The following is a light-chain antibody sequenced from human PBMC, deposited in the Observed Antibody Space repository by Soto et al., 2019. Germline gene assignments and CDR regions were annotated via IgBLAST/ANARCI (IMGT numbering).Light chain of an antibody. Sequence: EIVLTQFPGTLSLSPGERATLSCRASQSLHSNFLVWYQQKPGQAPRLLISSASRRATGIPDRFSGSGSGTDFTLTISRLDPEDFAVYYCQQRSNWPLTFGGGTKVEIK. V-gene: IGKV3D-20*02. CDR1: QSLHSNF. CDR3: QQRSNWPLT. J-gene: IGKJ4*01. CDR2: SAS.